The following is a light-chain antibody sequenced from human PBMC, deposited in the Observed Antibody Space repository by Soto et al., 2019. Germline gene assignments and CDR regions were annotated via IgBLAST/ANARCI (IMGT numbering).Light chain of an antibody. CDR2: DAS. V-gene: IGKV1-5*01. J-gene: IGKJ1*01. CDR1: QSISSW. Sequence: GDRVTITCRASQSISSWLAWYQQKPGKAPKLLIYDASSLESGVLSRFSGSGSGTEFTLTISSLQPDDFATYYCQQYNSYSSTFGQGTKVDIK. CDR3: QQYNSYSST.